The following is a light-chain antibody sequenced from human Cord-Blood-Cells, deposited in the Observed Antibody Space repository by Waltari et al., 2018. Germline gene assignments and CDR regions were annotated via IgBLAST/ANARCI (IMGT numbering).Light chain of an antibody. CDR3: CSYAGSYTFYV. J-gene: IGLJ1*01. CDR2: DVS. CDR1: SSDVGGYNY. Sequence: QSALTQPRSVSGSPGQSVTISCTGTSSDVGGYNYVSWYQQHPGKAPKLMIYDVSKRPPGVPDRFSGSKSGNTASLTISVLQAEDEADYYCCSYAGSYTFYVFGTGTKVTVL. V-gene: IGLV2-11*01.